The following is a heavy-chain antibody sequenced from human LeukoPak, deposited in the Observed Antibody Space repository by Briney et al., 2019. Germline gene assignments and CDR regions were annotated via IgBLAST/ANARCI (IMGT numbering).Heavy chain of an antibody. D-gene: IGHD3-10*01. J-gene: IGHJ3*02. V-gene: IGHV4-31*03. CDR2: IYYSGST. CDR3: ARSYYYGSGSQDAFDI. CDR1: GGSISSGGYY. Sequence: SETLSLTCTVSGGSISSGGYYWSWIRQHPGKGLEWIGYIYYSGSTYYNPSLKSRVTISVDKSKNQFSLKLSSVTAADTAVYYCARSYYYGSGSQDAFDIWGQGTMVTVSS.